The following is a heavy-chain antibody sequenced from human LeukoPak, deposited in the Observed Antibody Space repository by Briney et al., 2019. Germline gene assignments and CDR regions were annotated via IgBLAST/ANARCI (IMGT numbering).Heavy chain of an antibody. J-gene: IGHJ4*02. V-gene: IGHV4-30-4*08. CDR3: ARWRMTALTPLTFYYFDS. Sequence: SQTLSLTCTVSGDSISSGDYYWSWIRQPPGKGLEWIGNFYYSGTTNYNPSLKTRVTISVDTSKNQFSLKLSSVTAADTAVYYCARWRMTALTPLTFYYFDSWGQGTLVTVSS. CDR1: GDSISSGDYY. CDR2: FYYSGTT. D-gene: IGHD2-21*02.